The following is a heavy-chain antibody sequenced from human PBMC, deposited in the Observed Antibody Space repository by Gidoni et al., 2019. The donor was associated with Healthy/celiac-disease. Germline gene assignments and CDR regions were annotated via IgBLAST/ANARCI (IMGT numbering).Heavy chain of an antibody. D-gene: IGHD2-2*01. CDR2: ISSSSSYI. J-gene: IGHJ6*02. V-gene: IGHV3-21*01. Sequence: EVQLVESGGGRVKPGGSLRLSCAASGFTFSSYSRNWVRQAPGKGLEWVSSISSSSSYIYYADSVKGRFTISRDNAKNSLYLQMNSLRAEDTAVYYCARLLGYCSSTSCLRAGMDVWGQGTTVTVSS. CDR1: GFTFSSYS. CDR3: ARLLGYCSSTSCLRAGMDV.